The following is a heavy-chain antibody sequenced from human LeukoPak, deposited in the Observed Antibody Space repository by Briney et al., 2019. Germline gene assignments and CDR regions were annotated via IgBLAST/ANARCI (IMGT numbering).Heavy chain of an antibody. J-gene: IGHJ6*03. CDR1: GGSISSHY. CDR2: IYYSGST. D-gene: IGHD3-22*01. Sequence: SETLSLTCTVSGGSISSHYWSWIRQPPGKGLEWIGYIYYSGSTNYNPSLKSRVTISVDTSKNQFSLKLSSVTAADTAVYYCARTNYYDSSGYRYYYYYYYTDVWGKGTTVTVSS. CDR3: ARTNYYDSSGYRYYYYYYYTDV. V-gene: IGHV4-59*11.